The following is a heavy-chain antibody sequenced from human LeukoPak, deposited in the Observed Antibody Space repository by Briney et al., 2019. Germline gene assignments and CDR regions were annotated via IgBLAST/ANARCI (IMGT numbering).Heavy chain of an antibody. D-gene: IGHD5-12*01. Sequence: GGSLRLSCAASGFTFSSYWMHWVRQAPGKGLVWVSRINSDGSSTSYADSVKGRFTISRDNAKNTLYLQMNSLRAEDTAVYYCARGYSGYEYPDYWGQGTLVTVSS. CDR1: GFTFSSYW. V-gene: IGHV3-74*01. J-gene: IGHJ4*02. CDR3: ARGYSGYEYPDY. CDR2: INSDGSST.